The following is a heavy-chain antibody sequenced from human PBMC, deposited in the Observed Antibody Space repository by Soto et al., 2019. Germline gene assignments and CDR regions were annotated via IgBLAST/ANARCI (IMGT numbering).Heavy chain of an antibody. Sequence: SETLSLTCTVSGGSISSYYWSWIRQPPGKGLEWIGYIYYSGSTNYNPSLKSRVTISVDTSKNQFSLKLSSVTAADTAVYYCARARMKQLVVSYYNYGMDVCDKGPTVTVSS. CDR2: IYYSGST. J-gene: IGHJ6*04. V-gene: IGHV4-59*01. CDR1: GGSISSYY. D-gene: IGHD6-6*01. CDR3: ARARMKQLVVSYYNYGMDV.